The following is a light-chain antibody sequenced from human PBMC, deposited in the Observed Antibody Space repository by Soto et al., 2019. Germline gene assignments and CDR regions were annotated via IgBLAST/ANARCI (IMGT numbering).Light chain of an antibody. Sequence: QSALTQPASVSGSPGQSITISCTGTSSDVGAYNYVSWYQHHPGKAPKLMIYDVSNRPSGVSNRFSGSKSGNTASLTISGLQAEDEADYYCSSYTSSSTLHVFGTGTKLTVL. CDR1: SSDVGAYNY. CDR3: SSYTSSSTLHV. CDR2: DVS. V-gene: IGLV2-14*03. J-gene: IGLJ1*01.